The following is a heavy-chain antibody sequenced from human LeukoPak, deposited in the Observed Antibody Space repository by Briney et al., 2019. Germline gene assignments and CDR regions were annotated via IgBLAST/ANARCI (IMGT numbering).Heavy chain of an antibody. CDR1: GGSISSGSYY. J-gene: IGHJ4*02. CDR2: IYTSGST. D-gene: IGHD6-13*01. V-gene: IGHV4-61*02. CDR3: ARLQGPPQQPLAYYYFDY. Sequence: PSETLSLTCTVSGGSISSGSYYWSWIRQPAGKGLEWIGRIYTSGSTNYNPSLKSRVTISVDTSKNQFSLKLSSVTAADTAVYYCARLQGPPQQPLAYYYFDYWGQGTLVTVSS.